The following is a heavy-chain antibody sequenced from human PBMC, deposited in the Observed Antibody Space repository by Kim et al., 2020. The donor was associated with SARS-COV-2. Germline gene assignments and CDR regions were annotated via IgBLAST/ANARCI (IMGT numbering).Heavy chain of an antibody. J-gene: IGHJ4*02. CDR3: TRDPSAALRYFDWFSDY. Sequence: GGSLRLSCTASGFTFGDYAMSWVRQAPGKGLEWVGFIRSKAYGGTTEYAASVKGRFTISRDDSKSIAYLQMNSLKTEDTAVYYCTRDPSAALRYFDWFSDYWGQGTLVTVSS. D-gene: IGHD3-9*01. CDR2: IRSKAYGGTT. CDR1: GFTFGDYA. V-gene: IGHV3-49*04.